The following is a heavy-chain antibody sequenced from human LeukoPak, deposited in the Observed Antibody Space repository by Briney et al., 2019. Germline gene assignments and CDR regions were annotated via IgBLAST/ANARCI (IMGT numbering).Heavy chain of an antibody. CDR3: ARARGFDI. Sequence: PGGSLRLSCAASGFTFSSYAMSWVRQAPGKGLEWVSAISGSGGSTYYADSVKGRFTISRDNGKNSLYLQMNSLRDEDTAVYYCARARGFDIWGQGTMVTVSS. CDR2: ISGSGGST. D-gene: IGHD3-10*01. V-gene: IGHV3-23*01. CDR1: GFTFSSYA. J-gene: IGHJ3*02.